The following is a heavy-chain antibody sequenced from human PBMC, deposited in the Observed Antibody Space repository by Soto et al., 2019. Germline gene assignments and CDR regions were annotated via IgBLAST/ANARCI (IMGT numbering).Heavy chain of an antibody. CDR3: ARDDGSYDAFDI. CDR2: IIPIFGTA. V-gene: IGHV1-69*13. CDR1: GGTFSSYA. J-gene: IGHJ3*02. Sequence: ASVKVSCKASGGTFSSYAISWVRQAPGQGLEWMGGIIPIFGTANYAQKFQGRVKITADESTSTAYMEMSSLRSEDTAVYYCARDDGSYDAFDIWGQAPMVTVSS. D-gene: IGHD6-25*01.